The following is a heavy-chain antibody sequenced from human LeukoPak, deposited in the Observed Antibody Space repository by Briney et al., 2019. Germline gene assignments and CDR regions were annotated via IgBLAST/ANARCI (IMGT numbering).Heavy chain of an antibody. CDR2: IFSNDEK. CDR3: ARIPDCYDSSGYYQFDY. D-gene: IGHD3-22*01. CDR1: GFSLSNPRMG. V-gene: IGHV2-26*01. J-gene: IGHJ4*02. Sequence: SGPVLVKPTETLTLTCTVSGFSLSNPRMGVSWIRQPPGKALEWLAHIFSNDEKSYITSLKSRLTISTDTSKSQVVLTMTNMDPVDTATYYCARIPDCYDSSGYYQFDYWGQGTLVTVSS.